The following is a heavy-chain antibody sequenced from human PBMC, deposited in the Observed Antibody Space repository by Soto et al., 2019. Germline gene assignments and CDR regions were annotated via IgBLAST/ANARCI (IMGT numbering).Heavy chain of an antibody. J-gene: IGHJ5*01. D-gene: IGHD6-6*01. V-gene: IGHV4-30-4*01. CDR2: IYYSGST. CDR1: GGSISSGDYY. Sequence: PSETLSLTCTVSGGSISSGDYYWSWIRQPPGKGLEWIGYIYYSGSTYYNPSLKSRVTISVDTSKNQFSLKLSSVTAADTAVYYCARESSSSGWFDSWGQGALVTVSS. CDR3: ARESSSSGWFDS.